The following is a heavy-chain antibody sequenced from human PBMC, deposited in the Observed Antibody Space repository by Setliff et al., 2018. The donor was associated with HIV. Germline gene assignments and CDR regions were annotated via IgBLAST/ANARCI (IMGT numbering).Heavy chain of an antibody. CDR1: GYAFTSYY. CDR2: INPSGGRT. CDR3: AAARLLNDYRDPGAYYFDF. Sequence: GASVNVSCKASGYAFTSYYMHWVRQAPGPGLEWMGMINPSGGRTSYAQKFQGRVTMARDTSTSTVYMELSSLRSEDTAVYYCAAARLLNDYRDPGAYYFDFWGQGTLVTVSS. D-gene: IGHD4-4*01. J-gene: IGHJ4*02. V-gene: IGHV1-46*01.